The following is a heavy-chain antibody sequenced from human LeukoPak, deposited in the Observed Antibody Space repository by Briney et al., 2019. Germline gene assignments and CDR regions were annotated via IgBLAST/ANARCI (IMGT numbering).Heavy chain of an antibody. D-gene: IGHD3-10*01. Sequence: PSETLSLTCTVSGYSISSGYYWGLIRQPPGKGLEWIGSIYHSGSTYYNPPLKSRVTISVDTSKNQFSLKLSSVTAADTAVYYCARDLRSRVTMVRGVAAFDYWGQGTLVTVSS. V-gene: IGHV4-38-2*02. J-gene: IGHJ4*02. CDR2: IYHSGST. CDR3: ARDLRSRVTMVRGVAAFDY. CDR1: GYSISSGYY.